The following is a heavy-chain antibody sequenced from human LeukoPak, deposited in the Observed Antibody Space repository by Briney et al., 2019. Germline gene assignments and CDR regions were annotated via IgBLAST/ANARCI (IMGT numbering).Heavy chain of an antibody. D-gene: IGHD6-19*01. V-gene: IGHV3-9*01. Sequence: GGSLRLSCAASGFIFDDYAMHWVRHAPGKGMEWVSGISWNSGSIVYADSVKGRFTIHTDHAKNSLYLQMNSLIAEDTSFTYWANGTSSRVYSSGWYLFDYWGQGTMVTVAS. CDR1: GFIFDDYA. J-gene: IGHJ4*02. CDR3: ANGTSSRVYSSGWYLFDY. CDR2: ISWNSGSI.